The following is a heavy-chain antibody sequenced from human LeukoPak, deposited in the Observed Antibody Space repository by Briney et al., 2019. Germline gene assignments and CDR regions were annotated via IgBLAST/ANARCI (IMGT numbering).Heavy chain of an antibody. D-gene: IGHD3-22*01. V-gene: IGHV5-51*01. J-gene: IGHJ6*02. CDR3: ARRRYYDSSGYDYYYYGMDV. CDR1: GFNINTYW. Sequence: GESLKISCQYSGFNINTYWIGWVRQMPGKGLEWMGIIYPGDSDTRYSPSFQGQVTISADKSISTAYLQWSSLKASDTAMYYCARRRYYDSSGYDYYYYGMDVWGQGTTVTVSS. CDR2: IYPGDSDT.